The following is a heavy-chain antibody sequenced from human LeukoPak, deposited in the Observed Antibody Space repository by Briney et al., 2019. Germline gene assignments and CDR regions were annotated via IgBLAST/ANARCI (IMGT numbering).Heavy chain of an antibody. Sequence: PGGSLRLSCAASGFTFSSYGMSWVRQAPGKGLEWVSTISGSGDTTYYADSVKGRFTISRDNSKNTLYLQMNSLRAEDTAVYYCAKDDYSSGWYSRYYYYYMDVWGKGTTVTVSS. D-gene: IGHD6-19*01. CDR3: AKDDYSSGWYSRYYYYYMDV. CDR1: GFTFSSYG. J-gene: IGHJ6*03. V-gene: IGHV3-23*01. CDR2: ISGSGDTT.